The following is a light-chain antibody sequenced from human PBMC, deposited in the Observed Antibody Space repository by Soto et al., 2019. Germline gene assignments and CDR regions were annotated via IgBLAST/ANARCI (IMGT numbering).Light chain of an antibody. V-gene: IGLV2-14*01. J-gene: IGLJ1*01. CDR3: SSYKSSSTLPYV. CDR1: SSDVGGYNL. CDR2: DVN. Sequence: QSALTQPASVSGSPGQSITISCTGTSSDVGGYNLVSWYQQYPDKAPKLMIFDVNTRPSGVSNRVSGSKSGNTASLTISGLQAEDEADDYCSSYKSSSTLPYVFGTGTKLTVL.